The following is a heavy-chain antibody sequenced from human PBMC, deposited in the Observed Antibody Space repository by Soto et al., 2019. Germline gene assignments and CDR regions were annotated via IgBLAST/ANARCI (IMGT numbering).Heavy chain of an antibody. CDR1: GGTFSSYT. D-gene: IGHD6-19*01. Sequence: QVQLVQSGAEVKKPGSSVKVSCKASGGTFSSYTISWVRQAPGQGLEWMGRIIPILGIANYAQKFQGRVTITADKSTSTDYMELSSLRSEDTAVYYCARERLDSSGWYDAFDIWGQGTMVTVSS. J-gene: IGHJ3*02. CDR2: IIPILGIA. V-gene: IGHV1-69*08. CDR3: ARERLDSSGWYDAFDI.